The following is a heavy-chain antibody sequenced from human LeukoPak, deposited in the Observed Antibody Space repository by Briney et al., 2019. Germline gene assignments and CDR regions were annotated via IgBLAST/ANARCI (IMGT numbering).Heavy chain of an antibody. J-gene: IGHJ4*02. CDR3: ARNRYSGSYPPDY. CDR2: IYSGGST. Sequence: GGSLRLSCAASGFTVSSSYMSWVRQAPGKGLEWVSVIYSGGSTYYADSVKGRFTISRDNSKNTLYLQMNSLRAEDTAVYYCARNRYSGSYPPDYWGQGTLVTVSS. CDR1: GFTVSSSY. V-gene: IGHV3-53*01. D-gene: IGHD1-26*01.